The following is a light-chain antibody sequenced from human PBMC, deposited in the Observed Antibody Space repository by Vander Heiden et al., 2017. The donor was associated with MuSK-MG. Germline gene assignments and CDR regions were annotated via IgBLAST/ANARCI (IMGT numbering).Light chain of an antibody. CDR2: GAS. V-gene: IGKV3-15*01. J-gene: IGKJ1*01. Sequence: EIVMTQSPATLSVSPGERATLSCRASQSISSNLAWYQQKPGQAPRFLIYGASTRATGIPARFSGSGYGTEFTLTISSLQSEDFAVYYCQQYNNWPPWTFGQGTKVEIK. CDR3: QQYNNWPPWT. CDR1: QSISSN.